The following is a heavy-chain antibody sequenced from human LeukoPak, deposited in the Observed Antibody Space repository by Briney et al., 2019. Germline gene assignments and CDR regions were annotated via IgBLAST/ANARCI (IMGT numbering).Heavy chain of an antibody. CDR1: GFIFSTYW. J-gene: IGHJ4*02. D-gene: IGHD3-3*01. CDR2: INQDGSEK. V-gene: IGHV3-7*01. Sequence: GGSLRLSCAASGFIFSTYWMNWVRQAPGKGLEWVASINQDGSEKYYVDSVKGRFTISRDNAKNSLFVELNTLRGEDTAVYYCARSYFGVGSPYYFDYWGQGTLVTVSS. CDR3: ARSYFGVGSPYYFDY.